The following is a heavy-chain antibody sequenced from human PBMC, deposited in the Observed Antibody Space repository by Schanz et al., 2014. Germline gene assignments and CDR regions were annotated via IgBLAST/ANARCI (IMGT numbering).Heavy chain of an antibody. CDR2: IYYRGNT. CDR1: GDSISSAY. V-gene: IGHV4-31*03. Sequence: QVQLQESGPGLVEPSQTLSLTCTVSGDSISSAYWSWIRQHPGKGLEWIGFIYYRGNTYYNPSLKRRVSISLDPSKTQFVLNLNTLTAAETAVYYCARVPKPGWFDPWGQGTLVTVSS. CDR3: ARVPKPGWFDP. J-gene: IGHJ5*02.